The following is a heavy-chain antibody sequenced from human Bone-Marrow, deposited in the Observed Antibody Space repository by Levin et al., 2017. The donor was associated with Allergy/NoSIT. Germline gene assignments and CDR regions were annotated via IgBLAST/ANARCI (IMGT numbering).Heavy chain of an antibody. J-gene: IGHJ4*02. CDR1: GGSISSSHW. CDR2: IYHSGTT. Sequence: PSETLSLTCAVSGGSISSSHWWSWVRQPPGKGLEWIGEIYHSGTTNYNPSLKSRVTISVDKSKNQFFLKVTSATAADTAVYYGVRGGSPIVPRPFDYWGQGTLVTVSS. V-gene: IGHV4-4*02. CDR3: VRGGSPIVPRPFDY. D-gene: IGHD1-26*01.